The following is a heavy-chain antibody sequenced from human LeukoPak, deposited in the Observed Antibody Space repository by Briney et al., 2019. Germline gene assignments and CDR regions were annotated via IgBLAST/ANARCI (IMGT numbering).Heavy chain of an antibody. V-gene: IGHV3-23*01. CDR1: GFTFDSHT. CDR3: QGLGTDYHFGPFDI. D-gene: IGHD3/OR15-3a*01. Sequence: GGSLRLSCAASGFTFDSHTVIWVRQTPGKGLEWVSAISSAGTHTFYADSVKGRFTISRDNSKNTLYLQMNSLRAEDTAIYYCQGLGTDYHFGPFDIWGQGTVVTVSS. CDR2: ISSAGTHT. J-gene: IGHJ3*02.